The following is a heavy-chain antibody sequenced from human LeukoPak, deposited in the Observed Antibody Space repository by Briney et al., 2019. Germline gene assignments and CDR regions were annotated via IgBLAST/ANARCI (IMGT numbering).Heavy chain of an antibody. Sequence: ASVKVSCKASGGTFSSYAISWVRQAPRQGLEWMGGIIPIFGTANYAQKFQGRVTITADESTSTAYMELSSLRSGDTAVYYCARNIYRTGYSSSWCDYWGQGTLVTVSS. V-gene: IGHV1-69*13. J-gene: IGHJ4*02. CDR1: GGTFSSYA. CDR2: IIPIFGTA. D-gene: IGHD6-13*01. CDR3: ARNIYRTGYSSSWCDY.